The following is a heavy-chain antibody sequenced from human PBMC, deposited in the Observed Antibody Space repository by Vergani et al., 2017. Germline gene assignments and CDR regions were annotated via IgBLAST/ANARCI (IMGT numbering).Heavy chain of an antibody. CDR1: GDSVTSKSAA. V-gene: IGHV6-1*01. CDR2: TYFKSRWYN. J-gene: IGHJ6*02. CDR3: VRGFFFLGMDV. Sequence: QVQLQQSGPGLVKPSQTLSLTCAISGDSVTSKSAAWNWIRQSPSMGLEWLGRTYFKSRWYNEYAISVKSRITINPDKSKNQFSMQLNSVTPEDTAIYYCVRGFFFLGMDVWGQGTAVTVSS. D-gene: IGHD6-25*01.